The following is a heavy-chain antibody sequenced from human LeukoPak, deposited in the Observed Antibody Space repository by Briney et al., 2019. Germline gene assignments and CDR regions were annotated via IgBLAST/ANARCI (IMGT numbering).Heavy chain of an antibody. J-gene: IGHJ3*02. CDR3: ARVSGGDDAFDI. CDR1: GGSFSGYY. D-gene: IGHD3-16*01. V-gene: IGHV4-34*01. Sequence: SETLSLTCAVYGGSFSGYYWSWIRQPPGKGLEWIGSIYYSGSTYYNPSLKSRVTISVDTSKNQFSLKLSSVTAADTAVYYCARVSGGDDAFDIWGQGTMVTVSS. CDR2: IYYSGST.